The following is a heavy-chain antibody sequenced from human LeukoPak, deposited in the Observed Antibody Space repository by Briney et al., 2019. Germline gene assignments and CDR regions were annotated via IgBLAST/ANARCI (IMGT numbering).Heavy chain of an antibody. CDR1: GFTFSTYG. D-gene: IGHD2-8*01. Sequence: PGGSLRLSCAASGFTFSTYGMHWVRQAPGKGLEWVSGIDASNTYYADSVKGRFTISRDSSKNTLYLQMNNLRAEDTAVYYCSKDDCVNGICYFDKWGQGTLVTVSS. V-gene: IGHV3-NL1*01. J-gene: IGHJ4*02. CDR2: IDASNT. CDR3: SKDDCVNGICYFDK.